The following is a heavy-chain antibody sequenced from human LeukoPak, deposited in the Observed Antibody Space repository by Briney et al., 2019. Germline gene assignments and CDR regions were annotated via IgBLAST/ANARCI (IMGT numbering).Heavy chain of an antibody. J-gene: IGHJ4*02. D-gene: IGHD2-2*01. CDR3: ARVHAASTSFVF. Sequence: MTSETLSLTCAVYGGSFSGYYWSWIRQPPGKGLEWIGEINHSGSTNYNPSLKSRVTISVDTSKNQFSLKLSSVTAADTAVYYCARVHAASTSFVFWGQGTLVTVSS. CDR2: INHSGST. CDR1: GGSFSGYY. V-gene: IGHV4-34*01.